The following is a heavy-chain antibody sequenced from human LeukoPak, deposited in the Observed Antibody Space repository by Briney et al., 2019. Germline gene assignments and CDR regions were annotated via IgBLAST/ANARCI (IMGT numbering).Heavy chain of an antibody. CDR2: IFPSGGEI. D-gene: IGHD3-22*01. CDR3: ARDKNYYDSSGRRKVTDY. V-gene: IGHV3-23*01. CDR1: GFTFSTFA. J-gene: IGHJ4*02. Sequence: GGSLRLSCVASGFTFSTFAMIWVRQPPGKGLEWVSSIFPSGGEIHYADSVRGRFTISRDNSKNTLYLQMNSLRAEDTAVYYCARDKNYYDSSGRRKVTDYWGQGTLVTVSS.